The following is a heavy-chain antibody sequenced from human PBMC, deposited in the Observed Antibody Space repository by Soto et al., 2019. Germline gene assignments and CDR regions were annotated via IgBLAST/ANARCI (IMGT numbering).Heavy chain of an antibody. CDR1: GGSISSGGYY. Sequence: SSETLSLTCTVSGGSISSGGYYWSWIRQHPGKGLEWIGYIYYSGSTYYNPSLKSRVTISVDTSKNQFSLKLSSVTAADTAVYYCARDQDYYDSSGYVSDAFDIWGQGTMVTVSS. V-gene: IGHV4-31*03. J-gene: IGHJ3*02. D-gene: IGHD3-22*01. CDR3: ARDQDYYDSSGYVSDAFDI. CDR2: IYYSGST.